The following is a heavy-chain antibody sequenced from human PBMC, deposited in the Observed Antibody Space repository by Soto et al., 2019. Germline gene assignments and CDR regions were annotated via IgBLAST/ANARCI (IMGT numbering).Heavy chain of an antibody. CDR3: ARSRSGAVADSFDF. V-gene: IGHV3-30*04. D-gene: IGHD3-10*01. Sequence: LRLSCAASGFTFSRYAIHWVRQAPGKGLEWVAVISRDGTNKYYVDSVKGRFTISRDNSRNTLYLQMNSLRHEDAAVYYCARSRSGAVADSFDFWGPGTLVTVSS. CDR1: GFTFSRYA. CDR2: ISRDGTNK. J-gene: IGHJ4*02.